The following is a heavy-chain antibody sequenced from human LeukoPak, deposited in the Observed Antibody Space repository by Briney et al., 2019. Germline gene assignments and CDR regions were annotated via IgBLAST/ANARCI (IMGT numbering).Heavy chain of an antibody. V-gene: IGHV3-23*01. CDR2: ISFIAINT. CDR3: AKPGQRGLATDHFDY. J-gene: IGHJ4*01. Sequence: GLLRLSCAASGFTFSSYAMSWVRQAPGKGLEWVSTISFIAINTYYEDSVKGRFTISRDNSKNTLYLQMNSLRAEDTAVYYCAKPGQRGLATDHFDYWGQRTLPTVSS. CDR1: GFTFSSYA.